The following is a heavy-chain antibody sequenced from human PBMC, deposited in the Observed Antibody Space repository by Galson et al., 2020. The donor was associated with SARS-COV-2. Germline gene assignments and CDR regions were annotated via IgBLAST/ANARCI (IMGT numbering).Heavy chain of an antibody. D-gene: IGHD1-7*01. CDR1: GFTFSDYY. Sequence: GGSLRLSCAASGFTFSDYYMSWIRQAPGKGLEWVSYISSSSSNTNYADSVKGRFTISRDNAKNTLYLQMNSLRAEDTAVYYCARDWMLTGTTAVDYWAPGTLFAVSS. J-gene: IGHJ4*02. CDR3: ARDWMLTGTTAVDY. V-gene: IGHV3-11*06. CDR2: ISSSSSNT.